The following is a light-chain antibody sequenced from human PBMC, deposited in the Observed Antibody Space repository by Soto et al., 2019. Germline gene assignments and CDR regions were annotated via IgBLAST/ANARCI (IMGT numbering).Light chain of an antibody. J-gene: IGLJ1*01. V-gene: IGLV2-14*01. CDR2: EVA. Sequence: QSVLTQPASVSGSPGQSITISCTGTSSDVGGYNYVSWYQQHPGKAPKLMIYEVANRPSGVYNRFSGSKSGNTASLTISGLQAEDEADYYCTSYTSSITYVFGTGTKLTVL. CDR1: SSDVGGYNY. CDR3: TSYTSSITYV.